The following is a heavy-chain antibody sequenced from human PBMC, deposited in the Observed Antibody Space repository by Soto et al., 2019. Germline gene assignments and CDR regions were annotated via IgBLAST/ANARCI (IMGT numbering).Heavy chain of an antibody. CDR2: IYYSGST. Sequence: SETLSLTCTVSGGSISSYYWSWIRQPPGKGLEWIGYIYYSGSTNYNPSLKSRVTISVDTSKNQFSLKLSSVTAADTAVYYCARAGAAKGIYYYYYMDVWGKGTTVTVSS. J-gene: IGHJ6*03. D-gene: IGHD1-26*01. V-gene: IGHV4-59*01. CDR1: GGSISSYY. CDR3: ARAGAAKGIYYYYYMDV.